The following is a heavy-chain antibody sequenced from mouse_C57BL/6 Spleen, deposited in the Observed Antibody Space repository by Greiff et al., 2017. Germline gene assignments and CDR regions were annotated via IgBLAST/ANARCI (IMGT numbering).Heavy chain of an antibody. V-gene: IGHV1-15*01. CDR2: IDPETGGT. CDR3: TQSYCGSSPRQLAY. Sequence: VQLQQSGAELVRPGASVTLSCKASGYTFTDYEMHWVKQTPVHGLEWIGAIDPETGGTAYNQKFKGKAILTADKSSSTAYMELRSLTSEYSAVYYCTQSYCGSSPRQLAYWGQGTLVTVSA. D-gene: IGHD1-1*01. J-gene: IGHJ3*01. CDR1: GYTFTDYE.